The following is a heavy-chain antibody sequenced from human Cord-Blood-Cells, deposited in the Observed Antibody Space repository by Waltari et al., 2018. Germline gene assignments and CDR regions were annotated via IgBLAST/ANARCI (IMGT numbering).Heavy chain of an antibody. CDR2: IWYDGSNK. CDR3: AKDLGRKAGSYYRGFDY. Sequence: QVQLVESGGGVVQPGRSLRLSCAASGFTFSSYGMHWVRQAPGKGLEWVAVIWYDGSNKYYADSVKGRFTISRDNSKNTLYLQMNSLRAEDTAMYYCAKDLGRKAGSYYRGFDYWGQGTLVTVSS. CDR1: GFTFSSYG. V-gene: IGHV3-30*18. J-gene: IGHJ4*02. D-gene: IGHD3-10*01.